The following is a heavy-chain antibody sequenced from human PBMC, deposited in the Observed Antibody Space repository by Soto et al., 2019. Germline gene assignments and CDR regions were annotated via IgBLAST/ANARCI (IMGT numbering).Heavy chain of an antibody. J-gene: IGHJ5*02. CDR2: IYYSGST. CDR3: ATQEVGGTYVYTFDP. CDR1: GGSITSSSYY. D-gene: IGHD1-26*01. Sequence: QLHLRESGPGLVKPSETLSLTCTVSGGSITSSSYYWGWIRQPPGKGLEWIGSIYYSGSTYYNPSLKSRVPISLDTSKNQSSLKLSSVTAADTAVYYCATQEVGGTYVYTFDPWGQGTLVTVSS. V-gene: IGHV4-39*01.